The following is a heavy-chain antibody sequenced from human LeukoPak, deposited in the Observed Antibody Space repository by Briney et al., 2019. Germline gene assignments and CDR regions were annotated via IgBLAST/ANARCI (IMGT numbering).Heavy chain of an antibody. J-gene: IGHJ6*03. CDR3: ARGIMATNWIYYYYNYMYV. Sequence: VASVKVSCKASGYTFSGYYMHWVRQAPGQGLEWMCWINPNSGGTNYAQKFQCRVTMTRDASISTAYMELSRLRSDDTAVYYCARGIMATNWIYYYYNYMYVWGKGATVTVSS. D-gene: IGHD5-12*01. CDR1: GYTFSGYY. V-gene: IGHV1-2*02. CDR2: INPNSGGT.